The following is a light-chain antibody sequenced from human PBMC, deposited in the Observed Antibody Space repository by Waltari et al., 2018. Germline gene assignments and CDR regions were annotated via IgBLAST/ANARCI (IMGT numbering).Light chain of an antibody. J-gene: IGLJ1*01. CDR2: DVS. CDR3: YSYAGSYSYV. Sequence: QSALPQPRSVSGSPGQSVPISCSGTSSDVGGFDYVSWYQQLPGKAPNLLIYDVSQRPSGVPDRFSGSKSGITASLTISGLQADDEANYYCYSYAGSYSYVFGTGTKVTVL. V-gene: IGLV2-11*01. CDR1: SSDVGGFDY.